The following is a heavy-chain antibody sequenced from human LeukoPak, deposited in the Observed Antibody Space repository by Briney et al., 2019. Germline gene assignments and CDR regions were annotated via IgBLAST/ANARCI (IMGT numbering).Heavy chain of an antibody. D-gene: IGHD6-13*01. CDR1: GYTLTELS. CDR3: ATVVAAAGRARGVFDY. CDR2: FDPEEGET. Sequence: GASVKVSCKVSGYTLTELSMHWVRQAPGKGLEWMGGFDPEEGETIYAEKFQGRVTMTEDTSTDTAYMELSSLRSEDTAVYYCATVVAAAGRARGVFDYWGQGTLVTVSS. J-gene: IGHJ4*02. V-gene: IGHV1-24*01.